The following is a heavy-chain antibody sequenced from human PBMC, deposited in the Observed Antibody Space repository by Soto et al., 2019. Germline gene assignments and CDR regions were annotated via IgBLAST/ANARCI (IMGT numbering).Heavy chain of an antibody. CDR3: AKSDYDFWSGYGTDDY. CDR1: GFSFSSYS. D-gene: IGHD3-3*01. J-gene: IGHJ4*02. CDR2: ISCSGGST. V-gene: IGHV3-23*01. Sequence: GESLKISCAACGFSFSSYSMSWVRQAPGKGLEWVSAISCSGGSTYYADSVKGRFTISRDNSKNTLYLQMNSLRAEGTAVYYCAKSDYDFWSGYGTDDYGGQGTLVTVPS.